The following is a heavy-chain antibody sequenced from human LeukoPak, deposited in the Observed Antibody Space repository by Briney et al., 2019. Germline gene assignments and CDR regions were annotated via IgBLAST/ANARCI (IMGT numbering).Heavy chain of an antibody. Sequence: SETLSLTCTVSGGSNSSYYWSWIRQPPGKGLEWIGYVYDSGNTNYNPSLKSRVTISVDTSKNQFSLKLSSVTAADTAVYYCARVGGTNYYYYGMDVWGQGTTVTVSS. V-gene: IGHV4-59*01. J-gene: IGHJ6*02. CDR3: ARVGGTNYYYYGMDV. D-gene: IGHD2-2*01. CDR1: GGSNSSYY. CDR2: VYDSGNT.